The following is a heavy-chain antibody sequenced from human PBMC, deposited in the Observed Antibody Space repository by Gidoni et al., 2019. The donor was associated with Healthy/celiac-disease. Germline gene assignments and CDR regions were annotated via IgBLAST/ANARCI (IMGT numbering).Heavy chain of an antibody. Sequence: EVQLVESGGGLVQPGGSLRLSCAASGFHFSSYDMHWVRQATGKGLECVSAIGTAGDTYYPGSVKGRFTISRENAKNSLYLQMNSLRAGDTAVYYCARGLRLGELSADRYFDYWGQGTLVTVSS. V-gene: IGHV3-13*01. J-gene: IGHJ4*02. CDR2: IGTAGDT. CDR1: GFHFSSYD. CDR3: ARGLRLGELSADRYFDY. D-gene: IGHD3-16*02.